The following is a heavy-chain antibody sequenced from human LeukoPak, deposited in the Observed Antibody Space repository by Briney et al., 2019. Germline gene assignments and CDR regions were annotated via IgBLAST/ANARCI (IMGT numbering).Heavy chain of an antibody. CDR2: TNEAGGDK. Sequence: PSETLSLTCAVYGGSFSGYYWSWIRQPPGKGLECVASTNEAGGDKYYVDSVKGRFTISRDNSKNSLSLQMNSLTAEDTAIYYCAIATTGRGAFGSWGQGTLVSVSS. V-gene: IGHV3-7*01. CDR3: AIATTGRGAFGS. J-gene: IGHJ4*02. CDR1: GGSFSGYY. D-gene: IGHD1-1*01.